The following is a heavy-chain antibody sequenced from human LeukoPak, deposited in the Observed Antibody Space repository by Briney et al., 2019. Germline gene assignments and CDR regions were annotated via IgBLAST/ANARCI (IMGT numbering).Heavy chain of an antibody. Sequence: GGSLRLSYAVSGFIFSDYGFHWVRQAPGKGPEWVAVTRFDGSIKQYADSVKGRFTISRDDSKNTLYLQMNFLKSEDTAVYYCARWGGTRQYYFDYWGQGTLVTVSS. J-gene: IGHJ4*02. D-gene: IGHD1-1*01. CDR2: TRFDGSIK. V-gene: IGHV3-33*01. CDR3: ARWGGTRQYYFDY. CDR1: GFIFSDYG.